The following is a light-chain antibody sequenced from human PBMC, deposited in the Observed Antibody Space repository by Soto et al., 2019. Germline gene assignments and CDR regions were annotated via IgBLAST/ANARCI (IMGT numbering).Light chain of an antibody. V-gene: IGKV1-5*01. CDR1: ESIDTW. J-gene: IGKJ1*01. CDR3: QQYHNDLT. CDR2: AAS. Sequence: IEMTQSPSTLTASVGATVTITCRASESIDTWLAWYQQKPRKAPKLLIFAASTLVRGVPSRFSGRGSGTEFTLTISSLQADDYATFYCQQYHNDLTFGQGTKVDIK.